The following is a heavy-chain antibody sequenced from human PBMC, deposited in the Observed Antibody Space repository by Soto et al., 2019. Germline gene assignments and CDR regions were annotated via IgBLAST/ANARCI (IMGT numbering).Heavy chain of an antibody. V-gene: IGHV1-69*02. CDR3: AISSGWYYVSY. Sequence: SVKVSCKASGGTFSSYTISWVRQAPGQGLEWMGRIIPILGIANYAQKFQGRVTITADKSTSTAYVELSSLRSEDTAVYYCAISSGWYYVSYWGQGTLVTVSS. CDR2: IIPILGIA. D-gene: IGHD6-19*01. J-gene: IGHJ4*02. CDR1: GGTFSSYT.